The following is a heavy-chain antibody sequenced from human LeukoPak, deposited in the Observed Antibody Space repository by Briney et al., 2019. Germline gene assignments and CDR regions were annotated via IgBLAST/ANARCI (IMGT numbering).Heavy chain of an antibody. D-gene: IGHD4-11*01. J-gene: IGHJ5*02. V-gene: IGHV2-5*01. CDR2: IFWNDAK. Sequence: SGPTLVNPTQTLTLTCTFSGFLLSTSGVGVGWIRQPPGKALEWLALIFWNDAKRYSPSLQNRLTITKDTSKNQVVLTMTNMDPVDTATYYCEHRQGDYTNYNWFGPWGQGTLVTVSP. CDR3: EHRQGDYTNYNWFGP. CDR1: GFLLSTSGVG.